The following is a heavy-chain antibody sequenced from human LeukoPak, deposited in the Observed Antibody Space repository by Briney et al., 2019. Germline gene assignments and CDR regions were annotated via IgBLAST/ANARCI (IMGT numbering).Heavy chain of an antibody. CDR2: LNWNGGST. J-gene: IGHJ4*02. CDR1: GFTFEDNG. V-gene: IGHV3-20*04. D-gene: IGHD3-10*01. Sequence: GGSLRLSCAASGFTFEDNGMSWVRQAPGKGLEWVSGLNWNGGSTGYADSVKGRFTISRDNARNSLYLQMNSLRTEDTALYYCATHSHYYGSGSYPHYLDYWGQGTLVTVSA. CDR3: ATHSHYYGSGSYPHYLDY.